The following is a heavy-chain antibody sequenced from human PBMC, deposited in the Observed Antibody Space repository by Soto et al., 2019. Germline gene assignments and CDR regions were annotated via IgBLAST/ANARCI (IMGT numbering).Heavy chain of an antibody. V-gene: IGHV1-46*01. Sequence: QVQLVQSGAEVKKPGASVKVSCKASGYTFTSYYMHWVRQTPGQGLEWMGIINPSGGSTSYAQKFQSRVSMTRDTSTSTVYMELSSLRSEDTAVYYSARVPYYYYYGMDVWGQGTTVTVSS. CDR2: INPSGGST. J-gene: IGHJ6*02. CDR1: GYTFTSYY. CDR3: ARVPYYYYYGMDV.